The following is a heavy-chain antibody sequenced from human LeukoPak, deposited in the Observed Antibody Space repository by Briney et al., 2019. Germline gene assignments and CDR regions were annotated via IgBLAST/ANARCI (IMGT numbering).Heavy chain of an antibody. CDR2: INPNSGGT. D-gene: IGHD2-2*01. Sequence: GASVKVSCKASGYTFIDYGITWVRQAPGQGLEWMGWINPNSGGTNYAQKFQGRVTMTRDTSISTAYMELSRLRSDDTAVYYCARATVVVPAAIGGDAFDIWGQGTMVTVSS. J-gene: IGHJ3*02. V-gene: IGHV1-2*02. CDR3: ARATVVVPAAIGGDAFDI. CDR1: GYTFIDYG.